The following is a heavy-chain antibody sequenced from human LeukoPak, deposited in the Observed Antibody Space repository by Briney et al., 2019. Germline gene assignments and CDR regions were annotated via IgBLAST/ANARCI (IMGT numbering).Heavy chain of an antibody. CDR3: ARVGYYASGPFSYFDY. D-gene: IGHD3-10*01. J-gene: IGHJ4*02. CDR1: GFTFSGYA. Sequence: GRSLRLSCAASGFTFSGYAMHWVRQAPGKGLECVVVISYDGSNEYYADSVKRRFTISRDNSKNTLYLQMYSLSVEDTAVYYCARVGYYASGPFSYFDYWGRGTLVTVSS. V-gene: IGHV3-30-3*01. CDR2: ISYDGSNE.